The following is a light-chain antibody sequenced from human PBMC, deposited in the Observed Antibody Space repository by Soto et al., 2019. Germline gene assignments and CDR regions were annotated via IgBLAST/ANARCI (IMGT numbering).Light chain of an antibody. J-gene: IGKJ4*01. V-gene: IGKV3-20*01. Sequence: EIVLTQSPGTLSLSPGERATLSCRASQSVSIYLAWYQQKPGQAPRLLISGASSRATGIPDRFGGSGSGTDFTLTISRLEPEDFAVYYCQQYGSSPGTFGGGTKVEIK. CDR3: QQYGSSPGT. CDR2: GAS. CDR1: QSVSIY.